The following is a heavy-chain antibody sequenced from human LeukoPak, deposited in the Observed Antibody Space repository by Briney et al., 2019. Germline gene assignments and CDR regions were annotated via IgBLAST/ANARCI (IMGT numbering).Heavy chain of an antibody. J-gene: IGHJ5*02. Sequence: PSETLSLTCTVSGGSISSSSYYWGWIRQPPGKGLEWIGSIYYSGSTYYNPSLKSRVTISVDTSKNQFSLRLSSVTAADTAVYYCARAGQFTNNWFDPWGQGTLVTVSS. CDR2: IYYSGST. CDR1: GGSISSSSYY. V-gene: IGHV4-39*07. D-gene: IGHD5-24*01. CDR3: ARAGQFTNNWFDP.